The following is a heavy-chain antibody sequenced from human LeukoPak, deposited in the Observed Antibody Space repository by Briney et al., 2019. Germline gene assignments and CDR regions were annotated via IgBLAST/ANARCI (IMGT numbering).Heavy chain of an antibody. CDR1: GFTFSRYE. CDR2: ISGSGTTI. J-gene: IGHJ4*02. D-gene: IGHD2-15*01. V-gene: IGHV3-48*03. Sequence: GGSLRLSCAASGFTFSRYEMNWVRQAPGKGLEWVSYISGSGTTIYYADSVKGRFTISRDNSKNTLYLQMNSLRAEDTAVYYCANWGCSGGSCYPFDYWGQGTLVTVSS. CDR3: ANWGCSGGSCYPFDY.